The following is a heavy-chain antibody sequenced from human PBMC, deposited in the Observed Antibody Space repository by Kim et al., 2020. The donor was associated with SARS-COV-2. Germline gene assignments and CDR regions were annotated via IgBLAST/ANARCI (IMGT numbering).Heavy chain of an antibody. J-gene: IGHJ4*02. D-gene: IGHD4-17*01. CDR3: TKGASIGEGTVTKGLRDY. CDR1: GFTFSTYA. V-gene: IGHV3-23*01. CDR2: VSGSGDKK. Sequence: GGSLRLSCAASGFTFSTYAMSWVRQAPGKGLEWVSTVSGSGDKKYYADSVRGRFTISRDNSKSALSLQMNSLRGEDTAVYYCTKGASIGEGTVTKGLRDYWGQGTLVTVSS.